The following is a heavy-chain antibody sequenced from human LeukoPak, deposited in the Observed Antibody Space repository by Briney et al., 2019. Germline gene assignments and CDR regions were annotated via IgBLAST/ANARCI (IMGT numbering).Heavy chain of an antibody. V-gene: IGHV3-23*01. Sequence: GGSLRLSCAASGFTFSGYAMSWVRQAPGKGLEWVSAISGSGGSTYYADSVKGRFTISRDNSKNTLYLQMNSLRAEDTAVYYCAKDLLLWFGESPRAFDIWGQGTMVTVSS. J-gene: IGHJ3*02. CDR2: ISGSGGST. CDR3: AKDLLLWFGESPRAFDI. D-gene: IGHD3-10*01. CDR1: GFTFSGYA.